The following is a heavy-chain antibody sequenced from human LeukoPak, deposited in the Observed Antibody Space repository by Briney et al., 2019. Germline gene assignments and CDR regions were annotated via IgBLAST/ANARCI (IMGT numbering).Heavy chain of an antibody. CDR3: ARYLSTAMVPRYYFDY. CDR2: IYYSGTT. D-gene: IGHD5-18*01. J-gene: IGHJ4*02. V-gene: IGHV4-59*12. CDR1: GGSTGGSISTYY. Sequence: PSETLSLTCTVSGGSTGGSISTYYWSWIRQPPGKGLEWIGFIYYSGTTNYNPSLKSRVTISIDTSKNQFSLKLSSVTAADTAVYYCARYLSTAMVPRYYFDYWGQGTLVTVSS.